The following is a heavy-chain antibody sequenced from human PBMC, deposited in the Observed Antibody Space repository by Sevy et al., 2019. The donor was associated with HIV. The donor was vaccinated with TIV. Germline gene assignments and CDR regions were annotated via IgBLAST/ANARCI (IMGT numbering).Heavy chain of an antibody. J-gene: IGHJ4*01. CDR3: ASDGHYYYDSSGYYPFDY. CDR2: ISSSSSYI. D-gene: IGHD3-22*01. CDR1: GFTFSSYS. V-gene: IGHV3-21*01. Sequence: GWSLRLSCAASGFTFSSYSMNWVRQAPGKGLEWVSSISSSSSYIYYADSVKGRFTISRDNAKNSLYLQMNSLRAEDTAVYYCASDGHYYYDSSGYYPFDYWGHGTLVTVSS.